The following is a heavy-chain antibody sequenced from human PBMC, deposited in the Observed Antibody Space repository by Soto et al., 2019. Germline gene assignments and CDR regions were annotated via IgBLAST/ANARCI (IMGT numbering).Heavy chain of an antibody. CDR2: IYWDDDK. V-gene: IGHV2-5*02. Sequence: QITLKESGPTLVKPTQTLTLTCTFSGFSLSTSGVGVGWIRQPPGKALDWLALIYWDDDKRYSPSLKSRLTIPKDTSKNQVVLTMTNMDPVDTATYYCARRRYSGSSFDSWGQGTLVTVSS. D-gene: IGHD1-26*01. J-gene: IGHJ4*02. CDR1: GFSLSTSGVG. CDR3: ARRRYSGSSFDS.